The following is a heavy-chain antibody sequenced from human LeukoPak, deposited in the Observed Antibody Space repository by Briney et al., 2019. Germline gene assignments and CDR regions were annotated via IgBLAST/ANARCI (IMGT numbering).Heavy chain of an antibody. CDR1: GYTFTGYY. V-gene: IGHV1-2*06. CDR2: INPNSGDT. CDR3: ARDGALYYYGSGSYAKGMDV. J-gene: IGHJ6*02. D-gene: IGHD3-10*01. Sequence: GASVKVSCKASGYTFTGYYMHWVRQAPGQGLEWMGRINPNSGDTNYAQKFRGRVTMTRDTSISTAYMELSRLRSDDTAVYYCARDGALYYYGSGSYAKGMDVWGQGTTVTVSS.